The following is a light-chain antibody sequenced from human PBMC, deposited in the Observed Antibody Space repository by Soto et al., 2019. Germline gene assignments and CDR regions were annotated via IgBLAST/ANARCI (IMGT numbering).Light chain of an antibody. CDR2: AIS. CDR1: QVINRW. J-gene: IGKJ2*01. CDR3: QQANGFPYT. V-gene: IGKV1D-12*01. Sequence: DIQMTQSPSSVSASVGDRVTITCRASQVINRWLAWYQQKPGRAPKLMIYAISTLHNGVPSRFSGSGSGTDFTLTISSLQPEDFATYYCQQANGFPYTFGQGTKLEIK.